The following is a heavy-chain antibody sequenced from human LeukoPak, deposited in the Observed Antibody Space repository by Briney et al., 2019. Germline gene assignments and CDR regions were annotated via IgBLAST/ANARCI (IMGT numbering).Heavy chain of an antibody. CDR2: ISSSSSYI. Sequence: GGSLRLSCAASGFTFSSYSMNWVRQAPGKGLEWVSSISSSSSYIYYADSVKGRFTISRDNAKNSLYLQMNSLRAEDTAVYYCARGRTMIVVVDYWDQGTLVTVSS. D-gene: IGHD3-22*01. V-gene: IGHV3-21*01. CDR3: ARGRTMIVVVDY. J-gene: IGHJ4*02. CDR1: GFTFSSYS.